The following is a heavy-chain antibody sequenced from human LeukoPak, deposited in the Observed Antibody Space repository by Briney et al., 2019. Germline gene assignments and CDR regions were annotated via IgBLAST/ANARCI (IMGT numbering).Heavy chain of an antibody. Sequence: PGGSLRLSCAASGFTFSSYGMHWVRQAPGKGLEWVAFIRYDGSNKYYADSVKGRFTISRDNSKNTLYLQMNSLRAEDTAVYYCASLEVVVPAAISYYYYYMDVWGKGTTVTVSS. CDR2: IRYDGSNK. V-gene: IGHV3-30*02. D-gene: IGHD2-2*02. CDR1: GFTFSSYG. J-gene: IGHJ6*03. CDR3: ASLEVVVPAAISYYYYYMDV.